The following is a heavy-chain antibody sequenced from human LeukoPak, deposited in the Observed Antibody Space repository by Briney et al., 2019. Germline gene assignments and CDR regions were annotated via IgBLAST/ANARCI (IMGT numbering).Heavy chain of an antibody. CDR2: ISYDGSNK. CDR3: AKDLGYRYDSSGYPDY. D-gene: IGHD3-22*01. V-gene: IGHV3-30*18. CDR1: RFTFSSYG. Sequence: RSLRLSCAASRFTFSSYGMHWVRQAPGKGLEWVAIISYDGSNKYYADSVKGRFTISRDNSKNTLYLQMNSLRAEDTAVYYCAKDLGYRYDSSGYPDYWGQGTLVTVSS. J-gene: IGHJ4*02.